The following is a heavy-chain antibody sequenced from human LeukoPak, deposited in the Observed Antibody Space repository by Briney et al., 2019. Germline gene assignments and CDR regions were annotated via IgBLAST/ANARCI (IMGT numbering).Heavy chain of an antibody. V-gene: IGHV3-23*01. Sequence: GGSLRLSCVASGFTFSSYAMNWVRQAPGKGLEWVSVIGGSGGSTYYADSVKGRFTISRDNSKNTLYLQMNSLRVEDTAVYYCAARPDYYGSGSVDWGQGTLVTVSS. D-gene: IGHD3-10*01. CDR1: GFTFSSYA. J-gene: IGHJ4*02. CDR2: IGGSGGST. CDR3: AARPDYYGSGSVD.